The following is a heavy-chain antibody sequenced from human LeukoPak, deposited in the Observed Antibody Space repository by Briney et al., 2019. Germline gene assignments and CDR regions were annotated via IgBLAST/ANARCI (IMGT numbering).Heavy chain of an antibody. CDR3: ARDRERRYSYSIDY. Sequence: QPGGSLRLSCAASGFTFSSYEMDWVRQAPGKGLEWVSYINSSGSTIYYADSVKGRFTISRDNAKNSLYLQMNSLRAEDTAVYYCARDRERRYSYSIDYWGQGTLVTVSS. CDR2: INSSGSTI. J-gene: IGHJ4*02. CDR1: GFTFSSYE. D-gene: IGHD5-18*01. V-gene: IGHV3-48*03.